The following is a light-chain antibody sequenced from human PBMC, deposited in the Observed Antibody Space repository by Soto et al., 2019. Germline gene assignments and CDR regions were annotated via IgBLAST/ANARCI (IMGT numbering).Light chain of an antibody. CDR3: SSYTSITPVV. V-gene: IGLV2-14*03. J-gene: IGLJ2*01. CDR2: DVT. CDR1: SNDIGAYNY. Sequence: QSALTQPASVSGSPGQSITISCTGTSNDIGAYNYVSWYQQHPGKAPKLLIYDVTNRPSGVSDRFSGSKSGRTASLTISGLQPQDEADYYCSSYTSITPVVFGGGTKLTVL.